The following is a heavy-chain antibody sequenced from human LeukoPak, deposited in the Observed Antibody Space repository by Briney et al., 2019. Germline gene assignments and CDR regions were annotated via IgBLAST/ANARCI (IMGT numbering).Heavy chain of an antibody. D-gene: IGHD6-19*01. V-gene: IGHV3-48*04. CDR3: AKPHGWSPPDFDY. J-gene: IGHJ4*02. CDR1: GFTFSSYS. Sequence: GGSLRLSCAASGFTFSSYSMNWVRQAPGKGLEWVSYISSSSSTIYYADSVKGRFTISRDNAKNSLYLQMNSLRAEDTAVYYCAKPHGWSPPDFDYWGQGTLVTVSS. CDR2: ISSSSSTI.